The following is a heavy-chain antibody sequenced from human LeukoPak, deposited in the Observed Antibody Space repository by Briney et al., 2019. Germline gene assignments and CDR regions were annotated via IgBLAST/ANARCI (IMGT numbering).Heavy chain of an antibody. Sequence: PGGSLRLSCAASGFTFSDYYMSWIRQAPGKGLEWVSYISSSGGTIYYADSVRGRFTISRDNAKNSLYLEMNSLRAEDTAVYYCARAGGLYYYYYYVDVWGKGTTVTVSS. CDR1: GFTFSDYY. V-gene: IGHV3-11*04. D-gene: IGHD2-2*02. J-gene: IGHJ6*03. CDR3: ARAGGLYYYYYYVDV. CDR2: ISSSGGTI.